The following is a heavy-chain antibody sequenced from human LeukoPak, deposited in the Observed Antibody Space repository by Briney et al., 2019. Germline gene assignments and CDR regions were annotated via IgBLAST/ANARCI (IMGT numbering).Heavy chain of an antibody. CDR3: ARTKYHDSRVDYFDY. CDR1: GGTFSNYA. Sequence: SVKVSCKASGGTFSNYAIAWVRQAPGQRFEWMGRILPITGVAHYAQKFQGRVTFIADRSTSTAYMELSSLRSDDTAVYYCARTKYHDSRVDYFDYWGQGTLVTVSS. J-gene: IGHJ4*02. V-gene: IGHV1-69*04. D-gene: IGHD3-22*01. CDR2: ILPITGVA.